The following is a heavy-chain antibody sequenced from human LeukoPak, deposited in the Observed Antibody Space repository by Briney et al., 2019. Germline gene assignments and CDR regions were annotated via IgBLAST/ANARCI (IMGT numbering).Heavy chain of an antibody. CDR3: ARGKYYDFWSGYYWNWFDP. CDR2: INHSGST. CDR1: GGSSRGTY. V-gene: IGHV4-34*01. J-gene: IGHJ5*02. Sequence: SETRPPTAPVKGGSSRGTYWSGTPQPPGKGLEGIGEINHSGSTNYNPSLKSRVTISVDTSKNQFSLKLSSVTAADTAVYYCARGKYYDFWSGYYWNWFDPWGQGTLVTVSS. D-gene: IGHD3-3*01.